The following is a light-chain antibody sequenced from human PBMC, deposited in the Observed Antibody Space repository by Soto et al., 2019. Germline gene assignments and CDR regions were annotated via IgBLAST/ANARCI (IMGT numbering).Light chain of an antibody. V-gene: IGKV3-15*01. CDR2: GAS. J-gene: IGKJ5*01. CDR1: QRVYSN. CDR3: QQYTNWPPNT. Sequence: EILMTQSTDTLSVSPGESATPSCRASQRVYSNLAWYQQRPGQAPRLLIYGASTRATGVPARFSGRGSGTEFTLTISSLQSEDFAVYYCQQYTNWPPNTFGQGTRLEIK.